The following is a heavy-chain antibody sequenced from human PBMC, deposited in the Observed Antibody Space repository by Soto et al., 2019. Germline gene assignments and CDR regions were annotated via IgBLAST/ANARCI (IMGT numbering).Heavy chain of an antibody. V-gene: IGHV6-1*01. D-gene: IGHD6-13*01. CDR1: GDSVSSNSAA. CDR2: TYYRSNLYN. Sequence: SQTLSLTCAISGDSVSSNSAAWNWIRQSPSRGLEWLGRTYYRSNLYNDYAVSVKRRITINPDTSKNQFTLQLNTVTPEETAAYYGARMGLAAAGNEDAFDIWGQGTMVTVS. CDR3: ARMGLAAAGNEDAFDI. J-gene: IGHJ3*02.